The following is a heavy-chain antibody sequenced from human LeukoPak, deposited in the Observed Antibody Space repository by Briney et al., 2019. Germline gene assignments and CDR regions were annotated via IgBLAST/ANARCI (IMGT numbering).Heavy chain of an antibody. D-gene: IGHD2-2*02. J-gene: IGHJ6*03. V-gene: IGHV4-4*07. CDR3: ARERACCGSTSCNKVYMDV. CDR2: ICTGGST. CDR1: GGSISGYY. Sequence: SETLSLTCAVSGGSISGYYWNWIRQPAGKGLEWIGSICTGGSTNYNPSLKSRVTMSIDTSKNQFFLKLTSVTAADTAVYYCARERACCGSTSCNKVYMDVWGKGTTLTVSS.